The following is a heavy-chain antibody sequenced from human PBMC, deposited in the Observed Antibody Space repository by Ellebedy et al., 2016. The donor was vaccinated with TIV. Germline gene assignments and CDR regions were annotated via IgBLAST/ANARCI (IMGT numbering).Heavy chain of an antibody. CDR1: GGTFSSYA. Sequence: SVKVSCXASGGTFSSYAISWVRQAPGQGLEWMGGIIPIFGTANYAQKFQGRVTITADESTSTAYMELSSLRSDDTAVYYCARADCSSTSCPLYYYYMDVWGKGTTVTVSS. J-gene: IGHJ6*03. CDR3: ARADCSSTSCPLYYYYMDV. CDR2: IIPIFGTA. V-gene: IGHV1-69*13. D-gene: IGHD2-2*01.